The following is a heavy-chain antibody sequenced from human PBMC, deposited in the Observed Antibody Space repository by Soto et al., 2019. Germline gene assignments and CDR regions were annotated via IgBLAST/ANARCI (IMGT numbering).Heavy chain of an antibody. CDR2: IYTSGST. J-gene: IGHJ5*02. CDR1: GGSISSYY. Sequence: SETLSLTCTVSGGSISSYYWSWIRQPAGKGLEWIGRIYTSGSTNYNPSLKSRVTMSVDTSKNQFSLKLSSVTAADTAVYYCARDQVASLEYCSSTSCYTKNWFDPWGQGTLVTVSS. D-gene: IGHD2-2*02. CDR3: ARDQVASLEYCSSTSCYTKNWFDP. V-gene: IGHV4-4*07.